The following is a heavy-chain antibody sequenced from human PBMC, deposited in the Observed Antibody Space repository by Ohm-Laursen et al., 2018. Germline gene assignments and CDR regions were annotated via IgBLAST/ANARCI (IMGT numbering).Heavy chain of an antibody. Sequence: SLRLSCAASGFTFDDYAIHWVRQAPGKGLEWVSGISWNSGSIGYADSVKGRFTISRDNDEDTLYLQMNSLRAEDTAIYYCARHDSSDSPSHYYYYTMDVWGQGTTVTVSS. D-gene: IGHD3-22*01. CDR1: GFTFDDYA. CDR2: ISWNSGSI. J-gene: IGHJ6*02. V-gene: IGHV3-9*01. CDR3: ARHDSSDSPSHYYYYTMDV.